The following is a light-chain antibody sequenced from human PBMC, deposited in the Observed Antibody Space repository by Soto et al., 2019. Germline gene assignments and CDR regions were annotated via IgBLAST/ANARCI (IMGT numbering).Light chain of an antibody. J-gene: IGLJ1*01. CDR1: SSDVGGYNY. V-gene: IGLV2-11*01. Sequence: QSALTQPRSVSGSPGQSVTISCTGTSSDVGGYNYVSWYQQHPGKAPKVMIYDVSERPSGVPDRFSGSKSGNTASLTISGLQAEDEADYYCCSYAGSPRYVCGTGTQLTVL. CDR2: DVS. CDR3: CSYAGSPRYV.